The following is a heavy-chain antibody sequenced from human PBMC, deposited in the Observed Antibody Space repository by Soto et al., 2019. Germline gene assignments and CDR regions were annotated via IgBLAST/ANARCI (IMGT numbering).Heavy chain of an antibody. D-gene: IGHD1-1*01. V-gene: IGHV3-23*01. Sequence: EVQLLESGGGLVQPGGSLRLSCAASGFTFTTYAMSWVRQAPGKGLEWVSAISGSGGSTYYADSVKGRFTISRDNSKNTLYLQMNSLRAEDTAVYYCAKEAGEMATTDGHCDHWGQGTLVTVSS. CDR3: AKEAGEMATTDGHCDH. CDR2: ISGSGGST. CDR1: GFTFTTYA. J-gene: IGHJ4*02.